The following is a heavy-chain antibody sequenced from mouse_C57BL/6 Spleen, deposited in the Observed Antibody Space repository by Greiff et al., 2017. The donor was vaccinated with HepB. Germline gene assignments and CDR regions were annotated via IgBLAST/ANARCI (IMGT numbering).Heavy chain of an antibody. D-gene: IGHD3-1*01. CDR2: INPNNGGT. Sequence: EVKLMESGPELVKPGASVKMSCKASGYTFTDYNMHWVKQSHGKSLEWIGYINPNNGGTSYNQKFKGKATLTVNKSSSTAYMELRSLTSEDSAVYYCARRGYPTGEFDYWGQGTTLTVSS. J-gene: IGHJ2*01. CDR3: ARRGYPTGEFDY. CDR1: GYTFTDYN. V-gene: IGHV1-22*01.